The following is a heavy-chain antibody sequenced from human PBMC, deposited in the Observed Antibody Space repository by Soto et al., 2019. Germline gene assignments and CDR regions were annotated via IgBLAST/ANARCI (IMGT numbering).Heavy chain of an antibody. CDR3: ARGSGSLYYFGF. J-gene: IGHJ4*02. CDR1: GFSVSTNY. CDR2: IYSGGST. D-gene: IGHD1-26*01. V-gene: IGHV3-53*01. Sequence: PGGSLRLSCAASGFSVSTNYMTWVRQAPGKGLEWVSVIYSGGSTYYADSVKGRFTISRDNSKNTLHLQMNSLRAEDTAVYYCARGSGSLYYFGFCGRRTLVTVCS.